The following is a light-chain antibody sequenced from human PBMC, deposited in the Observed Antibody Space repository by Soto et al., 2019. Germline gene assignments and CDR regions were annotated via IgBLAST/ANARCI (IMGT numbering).Light chain of an antibody. CDR2: GAS. J-gene: IGKJ1*01. V-gene: IGKV3-15*01. CDR3: QQYNNWLPWT. Sequence: EIVMTQSPATLSVSPGERATLSCRASQSVSSNLAWYQQKPGQAPRPLIYGASTRATGIPARFSGSGSGTEFTITISSLQSQDFAVYYCQQYNNWLPWTFGQGTKVEIK. CDR1: QSVSSN.